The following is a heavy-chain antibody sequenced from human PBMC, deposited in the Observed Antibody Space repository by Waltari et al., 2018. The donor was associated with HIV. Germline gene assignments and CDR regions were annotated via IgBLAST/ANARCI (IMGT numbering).Heavy chain of an antibody. D-gene: IGHD6-13*01. J-gene: IGHJ6*02. CDR1: GDTFRSYA. CDR2: FIPALGAT. Sequence: QDQLVQSGAEVRKPGSSVNVSCKASGDTFRSYAVNWLRQAPGQGLEWLGVFIPALGATNYAHKFRDRVTITADKSTGTAYMGLSRLTSEATAVYFCARAGLRQLDRPYYYGLDVWGQGTTVTIFS. CDR3: ARAGLRQLDRPYYYGLDV. V-gene: IGHV1-69*14.